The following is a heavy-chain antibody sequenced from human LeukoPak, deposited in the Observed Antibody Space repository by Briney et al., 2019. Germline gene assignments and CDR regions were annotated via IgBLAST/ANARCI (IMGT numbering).Heavy chain of an antibody. Sequence: SETLSLACTVSGGSISSYYWNWIRQPPGKGLEWIGYIYYSGSTNYNPSLKSRVTISVDTSKNQFSLKLSSVTAADTAMYYCARDLGSGYDFVYWGQGTLVTVSS. V-gene: IGHV4-59*01. D-gene: IGHD5-12*01. CDR2: IYYSGST. CDR1: GGSISSYY. CDR3: ARDLGSGYDFVY. J-gene: IGHJ4*02.